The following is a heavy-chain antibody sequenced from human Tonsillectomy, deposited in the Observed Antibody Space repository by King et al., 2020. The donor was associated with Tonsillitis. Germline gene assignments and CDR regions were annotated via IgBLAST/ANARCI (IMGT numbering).Heavy chain of an antibody. CDR3: AKLLRSGYHLYYMDV. CDR2: ISDSAGGT. Sequence: VQLVESGGGLVQPGGSLRLSCAASGFTFSSFAMTWVRQAPGKGLEWVSMISDSAGGTYDADSVNGRFTISRDNSKNTLNLHVNGLRAEDTAVYYCAKLLRSGYHLYYMDVWGKGTTVTVSS. V-gene: IGHV3-23*04. J-gene: IGHJ6*03. CDR1: GFTFSSFA. D-gene: IGHD3-3*01.